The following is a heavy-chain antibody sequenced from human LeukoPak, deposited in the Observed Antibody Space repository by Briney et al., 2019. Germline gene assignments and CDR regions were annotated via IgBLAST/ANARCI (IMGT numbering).Heavy chain of an antibody. D-gene: IGHD3-22*01. CDR3: ARVSSDSSGYEYFQG. CDR2: IYYSGST. Sequence: PSGTPSPTRTFSGGSINRGGYYWSWIRPHPGRGMEWIGYIYYSGSTYYNPSLKSRVTISVDTSKNQFSLKLRSVTAADTAVYYCARVSSDSSGYEYFQGWGQGTLVTVS. CDR1: GGSINRGGYY. V-gene: IGHV4-31*03. J-gene: IGHJ1*01.